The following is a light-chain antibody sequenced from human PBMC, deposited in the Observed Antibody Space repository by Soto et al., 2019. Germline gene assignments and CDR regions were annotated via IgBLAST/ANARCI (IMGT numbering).Light chain of an antibody. CDR1: QSISNNY. CDR3: QQYGRSLPT. Sequence: ENVLTQSPDILSLSPGERVTLSCRASQSISNNYLAWYQQKPGQSPRVLIYGASSRATGIPDRFSGSGSGTDFTLTISRLQPEDFALYYCQQYGRSLPTFGRGTKLEIK. V-gene: IGKV3-20*01. CDR2: GAS. J-gene: IGKJ2*01.